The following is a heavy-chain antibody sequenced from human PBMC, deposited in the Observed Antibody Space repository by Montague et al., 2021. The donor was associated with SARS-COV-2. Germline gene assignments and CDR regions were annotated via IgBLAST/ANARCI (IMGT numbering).Heavy chain of an antibody. CDR2: ENYSSKWHN. CDR1: GDSVTMKSDA. J-gene: IGHJ6*02. D-gene: IGHD6-13*01. Sequence: CAISGDSVTMKSDAGDGRRRSRSNCSHGRGRENYSSKWHNDYAVSVKSRILIIPNTSENQFSLQLNSVTPEDTAVYYCARDAHIGSTWPFSGYGMDVWGQGTTVTVSS. V-gene: IGHV6-1*01. CDR3: ARDAHIGSTWPFSGYGMDV.